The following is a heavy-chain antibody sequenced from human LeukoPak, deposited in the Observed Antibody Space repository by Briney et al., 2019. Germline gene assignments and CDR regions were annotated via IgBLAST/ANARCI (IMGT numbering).Heavy chain of an antibody. CDR3: AREWHCSSTSCNNWFDP. V-gene: IGHV1-8*01. CDR1: GYTFTSYD. D-gene: IGHD2-2*01. CDR2: MNPNSSNT. Sequence: ASVKVSYRASGYTFTSYDINWVRQATGQGLEWMGWMNPNSSNTGYAQKFQGRVTMTRNTSISTAYMELSSLRSEDTAVYYCAREWHCSSTSCNNWFDPWGQGTLVTVSS. J-gene: IGHJ5*02.